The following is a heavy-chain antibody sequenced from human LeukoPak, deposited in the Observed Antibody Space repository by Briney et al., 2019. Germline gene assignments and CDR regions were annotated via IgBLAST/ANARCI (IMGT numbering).Heavy chain of an antibody. Sequence: GESLKISCKGSGYSFTSYWIGWVRQMPGQGLEWMGIIYPRDSDTRYSPSFQGQVTISADKSISTAYLQWSSLKASDTAMYYCARLKGFYDSRGYHYFDYWGRGTLVTVSS. D-gene: IGHD3-22*01. CDR1: GYSFTSYW. V-gene: IGHV5-51*01. J-gene: IGHJ4*02. CDR3: ARLKGFYDSRGYHYFDY. CDR2: IYPRDSDT.